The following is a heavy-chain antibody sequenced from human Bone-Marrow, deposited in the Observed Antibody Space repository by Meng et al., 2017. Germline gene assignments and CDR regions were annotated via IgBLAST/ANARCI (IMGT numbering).Heavy chain of an antibody. Sequence: GESLKISCAASGFTFSSYEMNWVRQAPGKGLEWVSYISSSGSTIYYADSVKGRFTISRDNSKNTLYLQMNSLRAEDTAVYSCARGFGDFPLDYWGQGTLVTVSS. CDR2: ISSSGSTI. CDR1: GFTFSSYE. J-gene: IGHJ4*02. CDR3: ARGFGDFPLDY. D-gene: IGHD3-10*01. V-gene: IGHV3-48*03.